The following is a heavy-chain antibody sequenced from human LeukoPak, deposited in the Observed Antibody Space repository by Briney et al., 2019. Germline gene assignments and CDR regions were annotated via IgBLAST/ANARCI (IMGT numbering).Heavy chain of an antibody. Sequence: SQTLSLTCTVSGGPISSGGYYWSWIRQHPGKGLEWIGYIYYSGSTYYNPSLKSRVTISVDTSKNQFSLKLSSVTAADTAVYYCATFGYGDYVWFDPWGQGTLVTVSS. CDR3: ATFGYGDYVWFDP. CDR2: IYYSGST. V-gene: IGHV4-31*03. J-gene: IGHJ5*02. CDR1: GGPISSGGYY. D-gene: IGHD4-17*01.